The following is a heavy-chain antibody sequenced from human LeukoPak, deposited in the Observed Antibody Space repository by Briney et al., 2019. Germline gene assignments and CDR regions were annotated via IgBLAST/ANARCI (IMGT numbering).Heavy chain of an antibody. CDR2: IDPSAGST. CDR1: GYTFTNYY. D-gene: IGHD3-22*01. CDR3: ARAHYASSNIKVPFDV. J-gene: IGHJ6*04. Sequence: ASVKVSCKASGYTFTNYYMHWVRQSPGQGLEWMGVIDPSAGSTTYAQKFQGRVTMTRDTATSTVYMELSSLRSEDTAVYYCARAHYASSNIKVPFDVWGKGTTVTVSS. V-gene: IGHV1-46*01.